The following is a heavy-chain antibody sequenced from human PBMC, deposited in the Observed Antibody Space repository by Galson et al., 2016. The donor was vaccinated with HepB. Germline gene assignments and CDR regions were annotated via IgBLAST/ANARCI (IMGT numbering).Heavy chain of an antibody. V-gene: IGHV3-48*01. Sequence: SLRLSCAASGFTFSSYSLNWDRQAPGKGLEWVSYISGSSSIIYYADSVKGRFTISRDNAKNSLYLQMNSLRAEDTAVYYCARGEPPDGYWGQGTLVTVSS. J-gene: IGHJ4*02. D-gene: IGHD1-26*01. CDR2: ISGSSSII. CDR3: ARGEPPDGY. CDR1: GFTFSSYS.